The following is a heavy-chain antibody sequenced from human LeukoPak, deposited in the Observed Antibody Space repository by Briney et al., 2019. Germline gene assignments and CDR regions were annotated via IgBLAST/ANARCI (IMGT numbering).Heavy chain of an antibody. J-gene: IGHJ5*02. D-gene: IGHD4-17*01. Sequence: PGGSLRLSCSASGFTFSSYAMHWVRQAPGKGLEYVSAISSNGGSTYYADSVKGRFTISRDNSKNTLYLQMSSLGAEDTAVYYCVKSPTVTNNWFDPWGQGTLVTVSS. V-gene: IGHV3-64D*06. CDR2: ISSNGGST. CDR3: VKSPTVTNNWFDP. CDR1: GFTFSSYA.